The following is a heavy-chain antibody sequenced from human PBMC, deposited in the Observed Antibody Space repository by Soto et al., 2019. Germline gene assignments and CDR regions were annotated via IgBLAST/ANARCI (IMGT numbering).Heavy chain of an antibody. V-gene: IGHV1-8*02. Sequence: ASVKVSCKASGYTFINYDISWVRQATGKGTEWIGWIDTGTSKTGYANQYPDRATMTRDATTSTAHMELSSPTTEETAVYYSARVASSDTLNWFDPWGQGTMVTVSS. J-gene: IGHJ5*02. CDR3: ARVASSDTLNWFDP. CDR1: GYTFINYD. CDR2: IDTGTSKT.